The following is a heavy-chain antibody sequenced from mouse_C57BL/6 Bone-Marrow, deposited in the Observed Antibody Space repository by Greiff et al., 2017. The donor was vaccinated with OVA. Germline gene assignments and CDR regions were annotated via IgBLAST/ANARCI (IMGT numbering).Heavy chain of an antibody. Sequence: QVQLKESGAELVKPGASVKISCKASGYAFSSYWMNWVKQRPGKGLEWIGQIYPGDGDTNYNGKFKGKATLTADKSSSTAYMQLSSLTSEDSAVYFCARSGYYTMDYGGQGTSVTVSS. CDR3: ARSGYYTMDY. CDR1: GYAFSSYW. J-gene: IGHJ4*01. CDR2: IYPGDGDT. V-gene: IGHV1-80*01.